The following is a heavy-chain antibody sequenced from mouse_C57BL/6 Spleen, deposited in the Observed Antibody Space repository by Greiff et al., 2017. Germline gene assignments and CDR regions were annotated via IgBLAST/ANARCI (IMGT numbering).Heavy chain of an antibody. CDR1: GFTFSSYA. J-gene: IGHJ1*03. D-gene: IGHD2-4*01. Sequence: EVQLVESGGGLVKPGGSLKLSCAASGFTFSSYAMSWVRQTPEKRLEWVATISDGGSYTYYPDNVKGRFTISRDNAKNNLYLQMRSLKSEDTAMYYCARGQDYDYYVCYFEVWGTGTTVTVSS. V-gene: IGHV5-4*01. CDR2: ISDGGSYT. CDR3: ARGQDYDYYVCYFEV.